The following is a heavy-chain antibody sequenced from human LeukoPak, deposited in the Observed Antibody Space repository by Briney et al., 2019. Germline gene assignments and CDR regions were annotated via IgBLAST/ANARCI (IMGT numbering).Heavy chain of an antibody. D-gene: IGHD2-15*01. CDR2: INHSGST. Sequence: ETLSLTCTVSGGSISSSSYYWSWIRQPPGKGLEWIGEINHSGSTNYNPSLKSRVTISVDTSKNQFSLKLSSVTAADTAVYYCARAGRVAAKTLWGQGTLVTVSS. CDR3: ARAGRVAAKTL. V-gene: IGHV4-39*07. CDR1: GGSISSSSYY. J-gene: IGHJ4*02.